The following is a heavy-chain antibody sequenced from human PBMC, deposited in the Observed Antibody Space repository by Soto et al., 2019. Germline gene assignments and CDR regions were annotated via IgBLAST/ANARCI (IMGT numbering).Heavy chain of an antibody. J-gene: IGHJ3*02. CDR3: AKVKIGKYSSEWLASLVFFDI. CDR2: ISGSGGST. CDR1: GFTFSSYA. V-gene: IGHV3-23*01. D-gene: IGHD6-25*01. Sequence: GGSLRLSCAASGFTFSSYAMSWVRQAPGKGLEWVSAISGSGGSTYYADSVKGRFTISRDNSKNTLYLQMNSLRAEDTAVYYCAKVKIGKYSSEWLASLVFFDIWGQGTMVTVSS.